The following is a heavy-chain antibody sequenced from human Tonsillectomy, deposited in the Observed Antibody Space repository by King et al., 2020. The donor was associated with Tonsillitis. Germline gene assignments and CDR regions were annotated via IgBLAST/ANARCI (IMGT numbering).Heavy chain of an antibody. CDR2: IWFDGSET. D-gene: IGHD5-12*01. Sequence: VQLVESGGGVVQPGRSLRLSCAASGFTFSSYGVHWVRQAPGKGLEWVAVIWFDGSETYYADSMKGRFTISRDNSKNTLYLQMNSLRAEDTAVYYCARARSGMGGYESSLDSWGQGTLVTVAS. V-gene: IGHV3-33*01. CDR3: ARARSGMGGYESSLDS. J-gene: IGHJ4*02. CDR1: GFTFSSYG.